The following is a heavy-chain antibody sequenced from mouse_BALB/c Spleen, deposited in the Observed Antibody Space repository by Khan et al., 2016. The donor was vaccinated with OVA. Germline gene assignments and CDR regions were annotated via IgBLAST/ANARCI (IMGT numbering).Heavy chain of an antibody. CDR3: ATSYFYGYYFDY. CDR2: IGGDSSTI. J-gene: IGHJ2*01. Sequence: EVKLMESGGGLVQPGGSRKLSCAASGFTFSTYGMHWVRQAPEKGLEWVAYIGGDSSTIYYADTVNGRFTISRDNPKNTLFLQMTSLMSEDTARYYCATSYFYGYYFDYWGPGTTLTVSS. CDR1: GFTFSTYG. V-gene: IGHV5-17*02. D-gene: IGHD1-1*01.